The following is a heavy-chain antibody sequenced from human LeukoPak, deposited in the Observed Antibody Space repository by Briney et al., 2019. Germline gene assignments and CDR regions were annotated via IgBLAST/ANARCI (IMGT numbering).Heavy chain of an antibody. J-gene: IGHJ4*02. D-gene: IGHD1-26*01. CDR2: IYPGDSVT. CDR3: ATGLWWDLYY. Sequence: GESLKIPCKSSGYSFTSYWIGWVRQMPGKGLEWMGIIYPGDSVTTYSPSFQGQVTISADKSISTAYLQWSSLKASDTAMYYCATGLWWDLYYWGQGTLVTVSS. CDR1: GYSFTSYW. V-gene: IGHV5-51*01.